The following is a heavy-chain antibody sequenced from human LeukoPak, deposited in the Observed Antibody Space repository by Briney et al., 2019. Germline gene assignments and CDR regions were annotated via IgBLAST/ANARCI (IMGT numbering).Heavy chain of an antibody. D-gene: IGHD2-2*01. V-gene: IGHV4-4*09. CDR2: IYTSGST. Sequence: SETLSLTCTVSGGSISSYYWSWIRQPPGKGLEWIGYIYTSGSTNYNPSLKSRVTISVDTSKNQFSLKLSSVTAADTAVYYCARLHREYQLLKYYYYYYMDVWGKGTTVTVSS. J-gene: IGHJ6*03. CDR3: ARLHREYQLLKYYYYYYMDV. CDR1: GGSISSYY.